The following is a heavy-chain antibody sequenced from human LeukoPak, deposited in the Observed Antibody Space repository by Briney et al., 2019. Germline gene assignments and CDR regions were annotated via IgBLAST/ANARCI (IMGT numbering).Heavy chain of an antibody. Sequence: SETLSLTCAVYGGSFSGYYWSWIRQPPGKGLEWIGHIYYSRSPNYNPSLKSRVTISVDTSKNQFSLKLSSVTAADTAVYYCAMTFYGDGDYWGQGTLVTASS. CDR2: IYYSRSP. CDR1: GGSFSGYY. V-gene: IGHV4-59*08. J-gene: IGHJ4*02. CDR3: AMTFYGDGDY. D-gene: IGHD4-17*01.